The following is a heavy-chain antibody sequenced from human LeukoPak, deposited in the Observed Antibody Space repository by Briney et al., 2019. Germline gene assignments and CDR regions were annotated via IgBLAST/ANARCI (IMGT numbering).Heavy chain of an antibody. CDR2: IPYDGSNK. CDR1: GFTFSSYG. CDR3: ARVGSSGWYVVGVLDY. D-gene: IGHD6-19*01. V-gene: IGHV3-30*02. J-gene: IGHJ4*02. Sequence: GGSLRLSCAASGFTFSSYGMHWVRQAPGKGLEWVAFIPYDGSNKYYADSVKGRFTISRDNAKNSLYLQMNSLRAEDTAVYYCARVGSSGWYVVGVLDYWGQGTLVTVSS.